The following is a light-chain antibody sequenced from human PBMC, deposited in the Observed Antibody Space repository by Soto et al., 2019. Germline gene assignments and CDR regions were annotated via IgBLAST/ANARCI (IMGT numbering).Light chain of an antibody. CDR3: CSCEVYYTPSR. J-gene: IGLJ1*01. CDR1: SSDVGGYNY. Sequence: QSVLTQPRSVSGSPGQSVTISCTGTSSDVGGYNYVSWYQQYPGKAPKVMIYAVTKRPSGVPDRISGSKSGNTASLTISGLQAEDEADYYCCSCEVYYTPSRFGTEIKVTDL. CDR2: AVT. V-gene: IGLV2-11*01.